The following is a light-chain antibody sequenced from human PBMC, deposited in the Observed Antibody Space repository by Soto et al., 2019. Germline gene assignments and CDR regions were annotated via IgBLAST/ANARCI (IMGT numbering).Light chain of an antibody. J-gene: IGKJ5*01. CDR3: QQSGNLPLT. V-gene: IGKV1-33*01. Sequence: DIQMTQSPSSLSASVGDGVTITCQASQDITNYLNWYQQKPGKAPKLLIYDASSLEIGVPPRFSGSGSGTYFSLTISGLHPEDIATYYCQQSGNLPLTFDQGTRLEIK. CDR2: DAS. CDR1: QDITNY.